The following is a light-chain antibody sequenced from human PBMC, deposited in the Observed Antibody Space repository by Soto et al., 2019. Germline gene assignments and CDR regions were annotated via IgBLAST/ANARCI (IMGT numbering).Light chain of an antibody. Sequence: DIQMTQSPSTLSASVGDRVTITCRASQSIDTWLAWYQQKPGRVPTLLIYKASTLASGVPARFSGSRSGAEFTLTFSSLKAEDVGTYYRQQYHSYTAGTFGQGTNVEI. CDR2: KAS. CDR3: QQYHSYTAGT. CDR1: QSIDTW. J-gene: IGKJ1*01. V-gene: IGKV1-5*03.